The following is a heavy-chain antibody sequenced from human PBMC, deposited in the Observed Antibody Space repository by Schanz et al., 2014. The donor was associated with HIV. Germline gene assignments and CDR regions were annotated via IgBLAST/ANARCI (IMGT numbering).Heavy chain of an antibody. CDR1: GFTFNDYY. Sequence: QVQLVESGGGLVKPGGSLRLSCAASGFTFNDYYMTWIRQAPGKGLEWVSYISDTGTTTYYADSVNGRFTISRDNAKNSMFLQMNSLRAEDTAVYYCAREKYSSTWWRAGLYFYGMDVWGQGTLVTVSS. CDR3: AREKYSSTWWRAGLYFYGMDV. CDR2: ISDTGTTT. D-gene: IGHD6-13*01. V-gene: IGHV3-11*04. J-gene: IGHJ6*02.